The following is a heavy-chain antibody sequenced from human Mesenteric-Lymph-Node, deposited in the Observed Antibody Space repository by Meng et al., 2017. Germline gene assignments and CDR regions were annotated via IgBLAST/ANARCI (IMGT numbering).Heavy chain of an antibody. D-gene: IGHD2-21*01. CDR1: GFTFSGYW. J-gene: IGHJ5*02. V-gene: IGHV3-74*01. CDR3: VRSVVAIGTRWFDP. Sequence: GESLKISCAASGFTFSGYWMHWVRQAPGKGLVWVSRINSDGSSTSYADSVKGRFTISRDNAKNSLYLQMDSLRAEDTAIYYCVRSVVAIGTRWFDPWGQGALVTVSS. CDR2: INSDGSST.